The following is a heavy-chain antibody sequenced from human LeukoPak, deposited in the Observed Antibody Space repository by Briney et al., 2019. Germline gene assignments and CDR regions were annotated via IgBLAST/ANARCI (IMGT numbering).Heavy chain of an antibody. D-gene: IGHD6-13*01. Sequence: KPSETLSLTCTVSGYSISSGYYWGWIRQPPGKGLEWIGSIYYSGSTYYNPSLKSRVTISVDTSKNQFSLKLSSVTAADTAVYYCVDRAAAGTNGEDEWFDYWGQGTLVTVSS. CDR2: IYYSGST. CDR3: VDRAAAGTNGEDEWFDY. V-gene: IGHV4-38-2*02. J-gene: IGHJ4*02. CDR1: GYSISSGYY.